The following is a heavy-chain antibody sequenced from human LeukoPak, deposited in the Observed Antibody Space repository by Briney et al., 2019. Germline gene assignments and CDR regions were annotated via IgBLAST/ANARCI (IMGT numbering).Heavy chain of an antibody. CDR2: ISGYNGNT. Sequence: GASVKVSCKASGYTFTSYAISWVRQAPGQGLEWMGCISGYNGNTKYAQKVQGRVTMTTDTSTSTAYMELRSLRSDDTAVYYCARAYSYGSDYYYGMDVSGQGIPVTVSS. J-gene: IGHJ6*02. V-gene: IGHV1-18*01. D-gene: IGHD5-18*01. CDR3: ARAYSYGSDYYYGMDV. CDR1: GYTFTSYA.